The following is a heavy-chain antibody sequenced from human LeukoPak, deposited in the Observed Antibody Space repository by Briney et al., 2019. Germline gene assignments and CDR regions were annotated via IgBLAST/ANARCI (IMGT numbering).Heavy chain of an antibody. CDR1: GGPISSYY. D-gene: IGHD5-18*01. J-gene: IGHJ4*02. V-gene: IGHV4-4*07. Sequence: SETLSLTCTVSGGPISSYYWSWIRQPAGKGLEWIGRIYTSGSTNYNPSLKSRVTMSVDTSKNQFSLKLSSVTAADTAVYYCARGGVGYSYGLAFDYWGQGTLVTVSS. CDR3: ARGGVGYSYGLAFDY. CDR2: IYTSGST.